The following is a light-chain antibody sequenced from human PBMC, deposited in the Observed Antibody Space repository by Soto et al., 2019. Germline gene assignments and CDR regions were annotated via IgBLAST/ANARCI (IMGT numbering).Light chain of an antibody. Sequence: EIVLTQSPVALSLAPGERVTLSCRASQSISYLTWYQHKAGQAPRLLIFEASSRATGIPERFSGSGFGTDFTLTISRLEAKDVAVYYCHQYDRAPLTFGQGTKVEI. J-gene: IGKJ1*01. CDR1: QSISY. V-gene: IGKV3-20*01. CDR2: EAS. CDR3: HQYDRAPLT.